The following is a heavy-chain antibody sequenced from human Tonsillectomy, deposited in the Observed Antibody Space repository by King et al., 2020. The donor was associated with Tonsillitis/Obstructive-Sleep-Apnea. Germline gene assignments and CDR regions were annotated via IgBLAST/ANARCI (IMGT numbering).Heavy chain of an antibody. CDR1: GFTFSSYG. Sequence: VQLVESGGGVVQPGRSLRLSCAASGFTFSSYGMHWVRQAPGKGLEWVAVIWYDGSNKYYADSVKGRFTISRDNSKNTLYLQMNSLRAEVTAVYYCARDFGEVVAATAGDYWGQGTLVTVSS. V-gene: IGHV3-33*01. D-gene: IGHD2-15*01. J-gene: IGHJ4*02. CDR3: ARDFGEVVAATAGDY. CDR2: IWYDGSNK.